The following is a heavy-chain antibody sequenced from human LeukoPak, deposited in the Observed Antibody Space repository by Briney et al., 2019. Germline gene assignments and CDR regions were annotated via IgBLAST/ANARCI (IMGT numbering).Heavy chain of an antibody. Sequence: LETLSLTCAVYGGSFSGYYWSWIRQPPGKGLEWIGEINHSGSTNYNPSLKSRVTISVDTSKNQFSLKLSSVTAADTAVYYCARSMITFGGVYFDYWGQGTLVTVSS. CDR1: GGSFSGYY. V-gene: IGHV4-34*01. CDR3: ARSMITFGGVYFDY. J-gene: IGHJ4*02. CDR2: INHSGST. D-gene: IGHD3-16*01.